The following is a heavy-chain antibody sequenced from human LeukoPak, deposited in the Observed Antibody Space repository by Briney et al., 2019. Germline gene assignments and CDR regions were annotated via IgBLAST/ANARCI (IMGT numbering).Heavy chain of an antibody. D-gene: IGHD6-19*01. Sequence: PSETLSLTCTASGGSISSSTYYWGWIRQPPGKGLEWIGSYTGSTDYNPSLKSRAAISVDASKSQISLRLSSVTAADTAVYYCARHGPTRKQWLVGYYFDYWGQGTLVTVSS. CDR2: YTGST. CDR3: ARHGPTRKQWLVGYYFDY. J-gene: IGHJ4*02. CDR1: GGSISSSTYY. V-gene: IGHV4-39*01.